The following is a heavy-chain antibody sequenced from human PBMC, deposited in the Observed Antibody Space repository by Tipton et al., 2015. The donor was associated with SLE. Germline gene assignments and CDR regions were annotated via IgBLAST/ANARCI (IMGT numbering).Heavy chain of an antibody. D-gene: IGHD3-22*01. Sequence: SLRLSCAASGFTFSSYSMNWVRQAPGKGLEWVSYISSSSSYIYYADSVKGRFTISRDNGKNSLYLQMNSLRAEDTAVYYCTRVPRPDSSGSPLGYWGQGNLVTASS. CDR2: ISSSSSYI. V-gene: IGHV3-21*01. CDR1: GFTFSSYS. CDR3: TRVPRPDSSGSPLGY. J-gene: IGHJ4*02.